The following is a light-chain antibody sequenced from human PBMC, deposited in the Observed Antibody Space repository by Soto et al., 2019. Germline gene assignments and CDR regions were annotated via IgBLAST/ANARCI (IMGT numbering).Light chain of an antibody. CDR2: EVS. CDR1: SGDVGSYNH. Sequence: QSALIQPPSASGSPGQSVTISCTGTSGDVGSYNHVSWYQQHPGKAPKLIIYEVSRRPSGVPDRSAGSKSGNTASLTVSGLQAEDEADYYRNSYGYNNLVFGGGTKLTV. CDR3: NSYGYNNLV. J-gene: IGLJ2*01. V-gene: IGLV2-8*01.